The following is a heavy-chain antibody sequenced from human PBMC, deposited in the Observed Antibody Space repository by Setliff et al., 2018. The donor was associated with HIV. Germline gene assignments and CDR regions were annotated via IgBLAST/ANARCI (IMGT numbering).Heavy chain of an antibody. CDR2: ISATGST. CDR1: NASISTYY. J-gene: IGHJ6*02. CDR3: ARNNPVLSQTFGADGLDV. V-gene: IGHV4-4*09. D-gene: IGHD3-3*01. Sequence: PSETLSLTCTDSNASISTYYWTWIRQPPGKGLEWIGHISATGSTKYNPSLEGRVTISVYTSQNQFSLRLSSVTAADTAVYYCARNNPVLSQTFGADGLDVWGQGTTVTVSS.